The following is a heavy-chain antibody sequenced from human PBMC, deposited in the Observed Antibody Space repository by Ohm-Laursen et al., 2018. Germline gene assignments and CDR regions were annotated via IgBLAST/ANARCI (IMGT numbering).Heavy chain of an antibody. V-gene: IGHV2-5*01. J-gene: IGHJ4*02. CDR2: IYWNDDK. CDR1: GFSLSTRGVG. CDR3: AQYQSWRDFWSC. D-gene: IGHD3-3*01. Sequence: TQTLTLTCTFSGFSLSTRGVGVGWIRQPPGKALEWLALIYWNDDKRYSPSLKSRLTITKDTSKNQVVLTMTNMDPVDTATYYCAQYQSWRDFWSCWGQGTLVTVSS.